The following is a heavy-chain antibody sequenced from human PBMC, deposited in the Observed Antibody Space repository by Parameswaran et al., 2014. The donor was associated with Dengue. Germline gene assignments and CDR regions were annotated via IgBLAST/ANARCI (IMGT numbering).Heavy chain of an antibody. V-gene: IGHV1-18*01. CDR1: ISV. CDR2: INSYNGHT. Sequence: ISVARLVRQAPGQGLDWMGWINSYNGHTNYGQRFQGRVTMTTDTTMSTAYMELRSLRSDDTAVYYCARGLGNCTSPSCSTYYYHYMDVWGKGTTVTVSS. CDR3: ARGLGNCTSPSCSTYYYHYMDV. J-gene: IGHJ6*03. D-gene: IGHD2-2*01.